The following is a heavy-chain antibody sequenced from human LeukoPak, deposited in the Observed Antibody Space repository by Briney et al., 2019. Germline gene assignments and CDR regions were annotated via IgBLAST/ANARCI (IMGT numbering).Heavy chain of an antibody. D-gene: IGHD2-15*01. V-gene: IGHV3-73*01. CDR3: TRQECSGGSCSYVDY. CDR2: IRSKPNSYTT. CDR1: GFTFSGSY. Sequence: PGGSLRLSCAASGFTFSGSYMRWVRQASGKGLEWVGLIRSKPNSYTTVYAASVRGRFTISRDDSKNTAYLQMNSLKAEDTAVYYCTRQECSGGSCSYVDYWGQGTLVTVSS. J-gene: IGHJ4*02.